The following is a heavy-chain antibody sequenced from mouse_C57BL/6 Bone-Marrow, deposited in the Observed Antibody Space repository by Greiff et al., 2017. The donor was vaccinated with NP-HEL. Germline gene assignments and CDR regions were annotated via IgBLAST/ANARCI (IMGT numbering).Heavy chain of an antibody. CDR1: GYTFTNYW. Sequence: QVQLQQSGAELVRPGTSVKMSCKASGYTFTNYWIGWAKQRPGHGLEWIGDIYPGGGNTYYNEKFKGKATLTADKSSSTAYMELRSLTSEDSAVYFCARSGGTKFAYWGQGTLVTVSA. D-gene: IGHD4-1*01. V-gene: IGHV1-63*01. CDR3: ARSGGTKFAY. CDR2: IYPGGGNT. J-gene: IGHJ3*01.